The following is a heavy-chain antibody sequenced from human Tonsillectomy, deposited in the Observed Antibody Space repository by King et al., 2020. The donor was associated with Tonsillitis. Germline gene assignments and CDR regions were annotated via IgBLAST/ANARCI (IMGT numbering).Heavy chain of an antibody. J-gene: IGHJ6*02. V-gene: IGHV3-30*04. CDR1: GFTFSSYA. D-gene: IGHD2-15*01. CDR3: ARDYSSRYYYYYGMVV. Sequence: VQLVESGGGVVQPGRSLRLSCAASGFTFSSYAMHWVRQAPGKGLEWVAVISYDGSNKYYADSVKGRFTISRDNSKNTLYLQMNSLRAEDTAVYYCARDYSSRYYYYYGMVVWGQGTTVTVSS. CDR2: ISYDGSNK.